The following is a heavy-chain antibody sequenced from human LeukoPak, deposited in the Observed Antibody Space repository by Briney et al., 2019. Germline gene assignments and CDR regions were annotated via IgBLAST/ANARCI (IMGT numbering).Heavy chain of an antibody. V-gene: IGHV1-69*04. CDR2: IIPILGIA. J-gene: IGHJ4*02. D-gene: IGHD6-19*01. Sequence: GASVKVSCKASGGTFSSYAISWVRQAPGQGLEWMGRIIPILGIANYAQKFQGRVTITADKSTSTAYMELSSLRSEDTAVYYCAREVAGIAVAGHFDYWGQGTLVTVSS. CDR1: GGTFSSYA. CDR3: AREVAGIAVAGHFDY.